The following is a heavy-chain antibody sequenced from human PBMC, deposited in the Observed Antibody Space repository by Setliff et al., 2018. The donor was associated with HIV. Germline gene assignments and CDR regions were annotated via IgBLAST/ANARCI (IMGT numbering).Heavy chain of an antibody. CDR3: ASTYYYDSLHFHH. V-gene: IGHV4-39*07. D-gene: IGHD3-22*01. Sequence: TSETLSLTCTVSGGSISTSNYYWGWVRQPPGKGLEWVGNVDYTGSTYYNPSLKSRVTMSVDTSKNQFSLKLSSVTAADTAMYYCASTYYYDSLHFHHWGQGTLVTVSS. CDR1: GGSISTSNYY. J-gene: IGHJ1*01. CDR2: VDYTGST.